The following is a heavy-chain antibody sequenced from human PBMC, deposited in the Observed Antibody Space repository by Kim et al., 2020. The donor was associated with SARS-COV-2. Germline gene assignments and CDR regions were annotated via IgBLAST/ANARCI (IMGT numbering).Heavy chain of an antibody. CDR3: ARPPGRTPGGAGY. D-gene: IGHD3-10*01. J-gene: IGHJ4*02. CDR1: GYTFTGYY. CDR2: INPNSGGT. Sequence: ASVKVSCKASGYTFTGYYMHWVRQAPGQGLEWMGWINPNSGGTNYAQKFQGRVTMTRDTSISTAYMELSRLRSDDTAVYYCARPPGRTPGGAGYWGQGTLVTVSS. V-gene: IGHV1-2*02.